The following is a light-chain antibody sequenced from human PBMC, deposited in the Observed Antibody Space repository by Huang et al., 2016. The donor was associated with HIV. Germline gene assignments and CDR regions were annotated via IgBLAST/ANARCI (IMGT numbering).Light chain of an antibody. J-gene: IGKJ2*03. V-gene: IGKV1-33*01. CDR2: DAT. CDR1: HDISNY. Sequence: EIQMTQSPSSLTAPIGDRVTITSQASHDISNYLNWYQQKPGKAHKLMLYDATNSEAEVPSRFSGSGSGTNLTLTISRLQPEDFATNYCQQFDNVPDSFGQGTRLEIK. CDR3: QQFDNVPDS.